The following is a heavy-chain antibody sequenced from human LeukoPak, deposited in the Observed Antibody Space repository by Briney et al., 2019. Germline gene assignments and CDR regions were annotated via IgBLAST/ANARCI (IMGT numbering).Heavy chain of an antibody. CDR3: ASEDYYDSSGYSIDY. CDR2: INSDGSST. J-gene: IGHJ4*02. D-gene: IGHD3-22*01. Sequence: GGSLRLSCAASGFTFSSYWMHWVRQAPGKGLVWVSGINSDGSSTSYADSVKGRFTISRDNAKNTLYLQMNSLRAEDTAVYYCASEDYYDSSGYSIDYWGQGTLVTVSS. CDR1: GFTFSSYW. V-gene: IGHV3-74*01.